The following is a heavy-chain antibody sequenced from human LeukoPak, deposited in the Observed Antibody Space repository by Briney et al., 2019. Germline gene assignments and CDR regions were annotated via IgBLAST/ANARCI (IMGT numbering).Heavy chain of an antibody. CDR1: AYSISSGYY. Sequence: SETLSLTCTVSAYSISSGYYWGWIRQPPGKGLEWIGSIYHSGSTYYNSSLQSRVTISVDTSKNQFSLKLRSATAADTAVYYCARVPGPNWFDPWGQGTLVIVSS. CDR2: IYHSGST. CDR3: ARVPGPNWFDP. J-gene: IGHJ5*02. V-gene: IGHV4-38-2*02.